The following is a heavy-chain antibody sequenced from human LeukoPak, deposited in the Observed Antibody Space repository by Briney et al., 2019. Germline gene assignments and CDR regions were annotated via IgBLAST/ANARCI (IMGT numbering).Heavy chain of an antibody. CDR1: GFTFSSYA. CDR3: AKASGRTRPPNWFDP. V-gene: IGHV3-23*01. J-gene: IGHJ5*02. CDR2: ISGSGGST. D-gene: IGHD3/OR15-3a*01. Sequence: AARSLTLSCAASGFTFSSYAMSWVSQAPGKGLEWVSAISGSGGSTYYADSVKGRFPISRDNSKNTLYLQMNSLRAEDTAVYYCAKASGRTRPPNWFDPWGEGTLVTVSS.